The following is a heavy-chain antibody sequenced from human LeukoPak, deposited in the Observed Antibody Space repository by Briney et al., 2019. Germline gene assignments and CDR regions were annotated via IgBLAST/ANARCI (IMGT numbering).Heavy chain of an antibody. D-gene: IGHD1-26*01. V-gene: IGHV4-39*07. CDR1: GGSINSRNYY. CDR3: ARTGGSFYFYYYMDV. CDR2: THYLGST. J-gene: IGHJ6*03. Sequence: PSETLSLTCTVSGGSINSRNYYWGWIRQPPGKGLEWIATTHYLGSTYYNPSLESRVSVSIDTSKNQFSLRLSSVTAADTAVYYCARTGGSFYFYYYMDVWGKGTTVTVSS.